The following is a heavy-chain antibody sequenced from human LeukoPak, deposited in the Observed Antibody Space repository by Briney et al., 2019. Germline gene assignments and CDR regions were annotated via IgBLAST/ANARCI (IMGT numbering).Heavy chain of an antibody. V-gene: IGHV4-4*07. CDR3: ARVCSSTSCYNGFDY. J-gene: IGHJ4*02. CDR1: GGSISSYY. D-gene: IGHD2-2*02. Sequence: SETLSLTCTVSGGSISSYYWSWIRQPAGKGLEWIGRIYTSGSTNYNPSLKSRVTMSVDTSKNQFSLKLSSVSAADTAVYYCARVCSSTSCYNGFDYWGQGTLVTVSS. CDR2: IYTSGST.